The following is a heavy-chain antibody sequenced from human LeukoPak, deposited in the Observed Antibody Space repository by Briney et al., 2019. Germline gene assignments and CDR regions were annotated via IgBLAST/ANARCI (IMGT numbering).Heavy chain of an antibody. CDR2: INTDESIT. J-gene: IGHJ4*02. CDR1: GFTFSRYW. Sequence: HPGGSLRLSCSASGFTFSRYWMHWVRQAPGKGLVWVSRINTDESITSYADSVKGRFTISRDNAKNTLYLQMNSLRAEDTAVYYCAKGYGASGYWGQGTLVTVSS. CDR3: AKGYGASGY. V-gene: IGHV3-74*01. D-gene: IGHD5-18*01.